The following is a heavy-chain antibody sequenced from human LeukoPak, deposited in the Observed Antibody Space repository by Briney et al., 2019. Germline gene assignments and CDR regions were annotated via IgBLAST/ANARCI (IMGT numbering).Heavy chain of an antibody. CDR3: ARVPGAARHNWFDP. CDR2: IIPILGIA. CDR1: GGTFSSYA. D-gene: IGHD6-6*01. V-gene: IGHV1-69*04. J-gene: IGHJ5*02. Sequence: ASVKVSCKASGGTFSSYAISWVRQAPGQGLEWMGRIIPILGIANYAQKFQGRVTITADKSTSTAYMELSSLRSEDTAVYYCARVPGAARHNWFDPWGQGTLVTVPS.